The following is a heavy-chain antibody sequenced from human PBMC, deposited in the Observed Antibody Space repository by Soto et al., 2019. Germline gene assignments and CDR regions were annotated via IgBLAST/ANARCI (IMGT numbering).Heavy chain of an antibody. J-gene: IGHJ4*02. CDR2: ISGSGDNT. CDR1: GFTFSSYA. Sequence: GGSLRLSCVASGFTFSSYAMSWVRQAPGKGLEWVSAISGSGDNTYYADSVKRRFTISRDSSKNTLYLQMNSLRAEDTAVYYCAKSDYYDSSGFYDYWGQGTLVTVSS. V-gene: IGHV3-23*01. D-gene: IGHD3-22*01. CDR3: AKSDYYDSSGFYDY.